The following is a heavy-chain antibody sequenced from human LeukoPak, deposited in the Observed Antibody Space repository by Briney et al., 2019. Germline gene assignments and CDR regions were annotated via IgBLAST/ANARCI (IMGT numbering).Heavy chain of an antibody. CDR1: GYTFTSYG. CDR2: ISAYNGNT. V-gene: IGHV1-18*01. Sequence: ASVKVSCKASGYTFTSYGISWVRQAPGQGLEWMGWISAYNGNTNYAQKLQGRVTMTEDTSTDTAYMELSSLRSEDTAVYYCATEGASGYSYGGRYEFDYWGQGTLVTVSS. CDR3: ATEGASGYSYGGRYEFDY. D-gene: IGHD5-18*01. J-gene: IGHJ4*02.